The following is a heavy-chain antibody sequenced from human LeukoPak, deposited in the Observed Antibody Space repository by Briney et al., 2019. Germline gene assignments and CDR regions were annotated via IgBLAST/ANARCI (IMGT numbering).Heavy chain of an antibody. Sequence: GGSLRLSCAASGITVNTNYMSWVRQAPGKGLEWVSIIYSGGATFYADSVKGRFTISRESSKNTLWLQMNSLRVEDAAVYYCARLHYDVLTGPFDYWGQGTLVTVSS. CDR1: GITVNTNY. V-gene: IGHV3-66*04. D-gene: IGHD3-9*01. CDR3: ARLHYDVLTGPFDY. CDR2: IYSGGAT. J-gene: IGHJ4*02.